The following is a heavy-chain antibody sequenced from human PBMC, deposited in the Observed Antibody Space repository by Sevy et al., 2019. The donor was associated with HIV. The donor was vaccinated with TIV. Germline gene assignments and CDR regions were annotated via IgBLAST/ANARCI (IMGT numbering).Heavy chain of an antibody. CDR1: GYSFSNYW. CDR2: IYPGDSDT. CDR3: ARHGGSHCSGASCYTGFDY. D-gene: IGHD2-2*02. Sequence: GESLKISCKGSGYSFSNYWIGWVRQMPGKGLEWMGIIYPGDSDTRHSPSFEGQVTISADKSISTAYLQWSSLKASDTAIYYCARHGGSHCSGASCYTGFDYWGQGTLVTVSS. V-gene: IGHV5-51*01. J-gene: IGHJ4*02.